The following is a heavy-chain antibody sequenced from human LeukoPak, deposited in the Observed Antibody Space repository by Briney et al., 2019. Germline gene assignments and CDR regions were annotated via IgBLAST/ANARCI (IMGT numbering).Heavy chain of an antibody. Sequence: GGSLRLSCAASGFTFSSYWMHWVRQAPGKGLVWVSRINSDGSSTSYADSVKGRFTISRDNAKNTLYLQMNSLRAEDTAVYYCASQLYSSGCPGDYWGQGTLVIVSS. CDR3: ASQLYSSGCPGDY. CDR2: INSDGSST. CDR1: GFTFSSYW. J-gene: IGHJ4*02. V-gene: IGHV3-74*01. D-gene: IGHD6-19*01.